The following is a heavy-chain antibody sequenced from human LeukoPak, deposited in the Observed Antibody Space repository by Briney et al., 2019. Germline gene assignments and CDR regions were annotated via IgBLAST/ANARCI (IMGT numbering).Heavy chain of an antibody. D-gene: IGHD6-19*01. V-gene: IGHV3-30*04. CDR3: ARDPSIAVAGGFWYFDY. CDR2: ISYDGSNK. CDR1: GFTFGSYA. Sequence: PGGSLRLSCAASGFTFGSYAMHWVRQAPGKGLEWVAVISYDGSNKYYADSVKGRFTISRDNSKNTLYLQMNSLRAEDTAVYCCARDPSIAVAGGFWYFDYWGQGTLVTVSS. J-gene: IGHJ4*02.